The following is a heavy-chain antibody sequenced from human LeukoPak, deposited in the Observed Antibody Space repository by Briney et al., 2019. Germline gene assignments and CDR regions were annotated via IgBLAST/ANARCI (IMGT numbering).Heavy chain of an antibody. CDR2: VYYSGST. J-gene: IGHJ4*02. CDR1: VGSISSYY. Sequence: SETLSLTCTVSVGSISSYYWSWIRQPPGKGLEWIGDVYYSGSTEYNPSLRSRVTMSLEMSKHQFSLNLTSVTAADTAVYYCASNTATVFDYWGQGALVTVSS. D-gene: IGHD2-21*02. V-gene: IGHV4-59*01. CDR3: ASNTATVFDY.